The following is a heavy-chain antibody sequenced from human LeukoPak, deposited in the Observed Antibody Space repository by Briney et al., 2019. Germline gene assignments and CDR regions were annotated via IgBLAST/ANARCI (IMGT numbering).Heavy chain of an antibody. J-gene: IGHJ3*02. D-gene: IGHD6-6*01. CDR3: ARDRGIAARHPPVSYAFDI. Sequence: SQTLSLTCAISGDSVSSNSAAWNWIRQSPSRGLEWLGRTYYRSKWYNDYAVSVKSRITINPDTSKNQFSLQLNSVTPEDTAVYYCARDRGIAARHPPVSYAFDIWGQGTMVTVPS. CDR2: TYYRSKWYN. CDR1: GDSVSSNSAA. V-gene: IGHV6-1*01.